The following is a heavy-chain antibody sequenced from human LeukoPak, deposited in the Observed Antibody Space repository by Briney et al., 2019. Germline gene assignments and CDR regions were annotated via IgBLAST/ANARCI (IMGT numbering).Heavy chain of an antibody. CDR2: IRSKAYGETT. V-gene: IGHV3-49*03. Sequence: GGSLRLSCSASGFTFGDYAMSWFRQAPGKRLEWVSFIRSKAYGETTVYAAPVRGRFTISRDDSKGIAYLQINSLKIEDTAVYYCAREAQHGDFYILFDYWGQGTLITVSS. CDR1: GFTFGDYA. J-gene: IGHJ4*02. D-gene: IGHD2-21*02. CDR3: AREAQHGDFYILFDY.